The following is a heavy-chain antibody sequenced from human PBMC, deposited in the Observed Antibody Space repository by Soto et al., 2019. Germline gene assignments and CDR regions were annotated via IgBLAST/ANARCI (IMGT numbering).Heavy chain of an antibody. D-gene: IGHD2-15*01. CDR1: GDSISSGAYS. CDR3: ARTLDYGGSAGTNWFDP. Sequence: QLQLQESGSGLVKPSETLSLTCTVSGDSISSGAYSWSWIRLPPGKRLEWIGYIYHRGTSHYNPSLKSRVTMSFDRSRNQCSLNLRSVTAADTAVYYCARTLDYGGSAGTNWFDPWGQGTLVTVSS. V-gene: IGHV4-30-2*01. J-gene: IGHJ5*02. CDR2: IYHRGTS.